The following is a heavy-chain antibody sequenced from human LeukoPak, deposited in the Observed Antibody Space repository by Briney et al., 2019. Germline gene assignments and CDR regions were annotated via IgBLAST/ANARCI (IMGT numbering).Heavy chain of an antibody. CDR1: GFTFSSYG. J-gene: IGHJ6*02. CDR2: ILYDGSNK. CDR3: AKDRSSSGMDV. Sequence: GGSLRLSCAASGFTFSSYGMHWVRQAPGKGLERGAVILYDGSNKYYAYSVKGRFTISRDNSNNTLYLQMNSLRAEDTAVYYCAKDRSSSGMDVWGQGTTVTVSS. V-gene: IGHV3-30*18.